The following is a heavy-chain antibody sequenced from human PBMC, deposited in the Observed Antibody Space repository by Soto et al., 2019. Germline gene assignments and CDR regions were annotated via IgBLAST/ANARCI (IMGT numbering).Heavy chain of an antibody. J-gene: IGHJ4*02. V-gene: IGHV3-72*01. CDR3: VRTSHYGSGSWNFDF. CDR1: GFTLSDHY. D-gene: IGHD3-10*01. Sequence: EVQLVESGEGLIKPGGSLRLSCAASGFTLSDHYMDWVRQAPGRGLVWVGRTRNKANGYSTEYAAAVKGRFIVSSDDSLNSLYLQMNSLKTEDTSVYYCVRTSHYGSGSWNFDFWGQGTLVTVSS. CDR2: TRNKANGYST.